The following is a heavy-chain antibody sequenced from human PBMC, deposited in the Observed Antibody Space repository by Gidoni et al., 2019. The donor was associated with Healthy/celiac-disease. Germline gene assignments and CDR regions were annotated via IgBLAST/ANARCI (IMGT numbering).Heavy chain of an antibody. CDR1: GGPFSSHA. J-gene: IGHJ4*02. D-gene: IGHD6-6*01. CDR2: IIPIFGTV. Sequence: QVQLVQSGAEVMNPESSVTVSCKPSGGPFSSHAISWVRQAPGPGLEWMGGIIPIFGTVNYAQKFQGRVTITADKSTSTAYMELSSLRYEDKAVCYYAFGYTSSPGVLNYWGKGTLVTLSS. CDR3: AFGYTSSPGVLNY. V-gene: IGHV1-69*06.